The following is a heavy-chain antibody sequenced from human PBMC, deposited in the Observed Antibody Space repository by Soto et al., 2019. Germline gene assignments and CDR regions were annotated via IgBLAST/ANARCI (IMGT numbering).Heavy chain of an antibody. Sequence: EVQLVESGGGLVQPGRSLRLSCAASGFTFDDYAMHWVRQAPGKGLEWVSGISWNSGTIGYADSVKGRFTISRDNAKNSLYLQMNSLRAEDTAFYYCAKFSRAGIVATNYFDYWGQGTLVTVSS. CDR3: AKFSRAGIVATNYFDY. CDR1: GFTFDDYA. J-gene: IGHJ4*02. D-gene: IGHD5-12*01. V-gene: IGHV3-9*01. CDR2: ISWNSGTI.